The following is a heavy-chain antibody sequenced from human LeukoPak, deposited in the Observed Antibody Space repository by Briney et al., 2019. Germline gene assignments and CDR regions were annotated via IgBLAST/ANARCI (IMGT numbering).Heavy chain of an antibody. CDR1: GGSISSYY. V-gene: IGHV4-59*01. CDR2: IYYSGST. Sequence: PETLSLTCTVSGGSISSYYWSWIRQPPRKGLEWIGYIYYSGSTNYNPSLKSRVTISVATYKNQFSLKLSSVTAQARAVYDCARAPGGRHYYYYYMDVWGKGTTVTVSS. CDR3: ARAPGGRHYYYYYMDV. J-gene: IGHJ6*03.